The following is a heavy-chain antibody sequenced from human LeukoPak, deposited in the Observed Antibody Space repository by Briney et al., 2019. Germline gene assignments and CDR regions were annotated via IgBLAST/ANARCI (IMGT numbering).Heavy chain of an antibody. J-gene: IGHJ5*02. Sequence: PSETLSLTCAVYGGSFSGYYWSWIRQPPGKGLEWIGEINHSGSANYNPSLRSRVTISIDTSQNQFSLEVTSVTAADTAVYYCARGLGLLTDFKNWFDPWAQGTLVTVSS. CDR3: ARGLGLLTDFKNWFDP. D-gene: IGHD3-9*01. V-gene: IGHV4-34*01. CDR1: GGSFSGYY. CDR2: INHSGSA.